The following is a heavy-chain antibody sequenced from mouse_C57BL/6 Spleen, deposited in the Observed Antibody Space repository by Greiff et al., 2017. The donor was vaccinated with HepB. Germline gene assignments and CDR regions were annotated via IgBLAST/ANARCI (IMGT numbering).Heavy chain of an antibody. Sequence: VQLQQSGAELVKPGASVKISCKASGYAFSSYWMNWVKQRPGKGLEWIGQIYPGDGDTNYNGKFKGKATLTADKSSSTAYMQLSSLTSEDSAVYCCARSDYGSSLDYWGQGTTLTVSS. J-gene: IGHJ2*01. CDR2: IYPGDGDT. CDR1: GYAFSSYW. CDR3: ARSDYGSSLDY. V-gene: IGHV1-80*01. D-gene: IGHD1-1*01.